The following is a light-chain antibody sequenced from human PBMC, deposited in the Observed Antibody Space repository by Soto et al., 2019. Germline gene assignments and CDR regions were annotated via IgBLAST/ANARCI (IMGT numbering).Light chain of an antibody. Sequence: EVVLTQSPATLSLSPGERATLSCRASQSVSSSYLAWYQQKPGQAPRLLIYDTSHRATGVPARFSGSGSGTDFTLTISSLQPEDIATYYCQQSNDLVSFGQGTRLEIK. CDR2: DTS. J-gene: IGKJ5*01. CDR3: QQSNDLVS. CDR1: QSVSSSY. V-gene: IGKV3D-20*02.